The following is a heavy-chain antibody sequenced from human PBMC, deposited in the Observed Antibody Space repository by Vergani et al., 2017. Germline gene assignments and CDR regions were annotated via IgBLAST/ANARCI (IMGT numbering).Heavy chain of an antibody. V-gene: IGHV3-9*01. CDR3: AREERSNTSPFVGD. J-gene: IGHJ4*02. CDR1: GFTFNGYA. Sequence: EVRLVESGGDLVQPGRSLRLSCEASGFTFNGYAMHWVRQVPGKGLEWISGIDWKSGSVGYADSVKGRFTITRDNAKNTVYLQMNSLKAEDRATYYCAREERSNTSPFVGDWGQGTLVTVSS. D-gene: IGHD2/OR15-2a*01. CDR2: IDWKSGSV.